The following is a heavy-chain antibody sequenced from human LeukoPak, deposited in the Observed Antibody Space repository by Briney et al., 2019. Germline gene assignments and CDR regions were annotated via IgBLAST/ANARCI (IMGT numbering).Heavy chain of an antibody. J-gene: IGHJ4*02. CDR1: GFTFSSYS. V-gene: IGHV3-48*01. CDR2: ISSSSSTI. Sequence: GSLRLSCAASGFTFSSYSMNCVRQAPGKGLEWVSYISSSSSTIHYADSVKGRFTISRDNAKNSLFLQMNSLRAEDTAVYYCAIGGFIYRGYFYYWGQGSLVTVSS. D-gene: IGHD5-18*01. CDR3: AIGGFIYRGYFYY.